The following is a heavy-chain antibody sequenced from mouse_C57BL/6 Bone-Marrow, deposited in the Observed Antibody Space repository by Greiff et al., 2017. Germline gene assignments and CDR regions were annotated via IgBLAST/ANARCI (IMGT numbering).Heavy chain of an antibody. CDR2: INPNNGGT. CDR3: ARDWDYFDY. Sequence: VQLQQSGPELVKPGASVKISCKASGYTFTDYYMNWVKQSHGKSLEWIGDINPNNGGTRYNQKFKGKATLTVDKSYSTAYMELRSLTSEDSAVYYCARDWDYFDYCGQGTTLTVSS. D-gene: IGHD4-1*01. CDR1: GYTFTDYY. V-gene: IGHV1-26*01. J-gene: IGHJ2*01.